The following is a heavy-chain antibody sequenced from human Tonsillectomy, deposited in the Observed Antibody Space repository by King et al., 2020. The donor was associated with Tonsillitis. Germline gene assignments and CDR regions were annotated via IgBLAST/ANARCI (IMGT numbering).Heavy chain of an antibody. CDR1: GYSISTGYY. D-gene: IGHD3-22*01. Sequence: LQLQESGPGLVKPSETLSLTCAVSGYSISTGYYWGWIRQPPGKGLEWIGNKFHSGTTYNNPSLKSRVSISIDTSKNQFSLKLSSVTAADTAVYYCARAGDSSASFAYWSQGTLVTVSS. J-gene: IGHJ4*02. V-gene: IGHV4-38-2*01. CDR2: KFHSGTT. CDR3: ARAGDSSASFAY.